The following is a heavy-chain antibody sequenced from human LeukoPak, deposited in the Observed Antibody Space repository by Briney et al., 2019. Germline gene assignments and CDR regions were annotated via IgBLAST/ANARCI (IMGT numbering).Heavy chain of an antibody. Sequence: SETLSLTCTVSGGSIYSSSYYWGWIHQPPGKGLEWIGSIYHSGSTYYNPSLKSRVTISVDTSKNQFSLKLSSVTAADTAVYYCARSSGWYDVFDYWGQGTLVTVSS. CDR3: ARSSGWYDVFDY. D-gene: IGHD6-19*01. J-gene: IGHJ4*02. CDR2: IYHSGST. CDR1: GGSIYSSSYY. V-gene: IGHV4-39*07.